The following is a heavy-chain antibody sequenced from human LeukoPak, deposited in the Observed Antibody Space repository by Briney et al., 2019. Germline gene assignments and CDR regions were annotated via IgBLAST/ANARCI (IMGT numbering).Heavy chain of an antibody. V-gene: IGHV1-46*01. CDR3: ARVGVTAATADY. CDR2: INPRGGST. D-gene: IGHD6-25*01. J-gene: IGHJ4*02. Sequence: ASVKVSCKASGYTFTDYYMHWMRQAPGQGPEWMGIINPRGGSTEYSHKFQGRLTMTSDTSTSTVYMELNSLRSEDTAVYFCARVGVTAATADYWGQGTLVTVSS. CDR1: GYTFTDYY.